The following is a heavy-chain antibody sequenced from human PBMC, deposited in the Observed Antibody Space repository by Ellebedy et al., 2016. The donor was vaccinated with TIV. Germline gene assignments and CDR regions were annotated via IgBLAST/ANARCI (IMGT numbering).Heavy chain of an antibody. V-gene: IGHV1-24*01. Sequence: ASVKVSXKVSRYTLTELSMHWVRQAPGKGLEWMGGFDPEDGETIYAQKFQGRVTMTEDTSTDTAYMELSSLRSEDTAVYYCATVAGLGYYGMDVWGQGTTVTVSS. CDR1: RYTLTELS. J-gene: IGHJ6*02. D-gene: IGHD3/OR15-3a*01. CDR3: ATVAGLGYYGMDV. CDR2: FDPEDGET.